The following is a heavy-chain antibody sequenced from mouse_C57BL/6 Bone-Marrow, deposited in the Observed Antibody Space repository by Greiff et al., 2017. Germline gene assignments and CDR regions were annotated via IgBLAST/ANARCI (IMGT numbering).Heavy chain of an antibody. CDR2: IDPSDSYT. J-gene: IGHJ3*01. CDR3: PRSWFAY. CDR1: GYTFTSYW. Sequence: VQLQQPGAELVMPGASVKLSCKASGYTFTSYWMHWVKQRPGQGLEWIGEIDPSDSYTNYNQKFKGKSTLTVDKSSSTAYMQLSELTAEDSAVSYCPRSWFAYWGQGTLVTVSA. V-gene: IGHV1-69*01.